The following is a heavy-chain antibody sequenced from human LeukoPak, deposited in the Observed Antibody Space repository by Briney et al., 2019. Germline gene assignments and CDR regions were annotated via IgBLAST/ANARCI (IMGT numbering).Heavy chain of an antibody. J-gene: IGHJ3*02. D-gene: IGHD2-21*01. CDR2: MYNSGST. CDR3: VRERTMVGGADI. V-gene: IGHV4-4*02. Sequence: SGTLSLTCAVSGGSISSSNWWSWIRQPPGKGLEWIGRMYNSGSTNYNPSLKSRVSISVDTSNNQFSLRLSSVTASDTAVYYCVRERTMVGGADIWGQGTKVTVSS. CDR1: GGSISSSNW.